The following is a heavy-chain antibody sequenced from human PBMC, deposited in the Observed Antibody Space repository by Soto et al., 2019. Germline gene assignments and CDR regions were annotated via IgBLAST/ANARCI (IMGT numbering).Heavy chain of an antibody. J-gene: IGHJ3*01. CDR1: GFTFSSYA. CDR3: ARPYGGKIGDAPDL. V-gene: IGHV3-23*01. D-gene: IGHD4-17*01. Sequence: GGSLRLSCVASGFTFSSYAMSWVRQVPGKGLEWVSTISDAAGSAYYVDSVKGRFTISRDNSKKTLYLQMNSLRAEDSAVYYCARPYGGKIGDAPDLWGPGTMVTVS. CDR2: ISDAAGSA.